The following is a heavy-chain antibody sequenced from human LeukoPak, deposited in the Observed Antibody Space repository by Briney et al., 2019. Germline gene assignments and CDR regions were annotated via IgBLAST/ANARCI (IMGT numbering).Heavy chain of an antibody. D-gene: IGHD2-8*02. V-gene: IGHV3-30*04. CDR2: ISYDGSDK. CDR3: ASDSTGRDDY. J-gene: IGHJ4*02. CDR1: GFTFSSYA. Sequence: PGGSLRLSCAASGFTFSSYAMQWVRQAPGKGLEWVAVISYDGSDKNYADSVKGRFTISRDNSMDTLYLQMNSLGVEDTAVYSCASDSTGRDDYWGQGTLVTVSS.